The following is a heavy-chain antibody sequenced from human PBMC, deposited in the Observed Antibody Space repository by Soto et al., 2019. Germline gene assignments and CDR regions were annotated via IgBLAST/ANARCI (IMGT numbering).Heavy chain of an antibody. CDR1: GFIFTRYS. Sequence: GGSLRLSCAASGFIFTRYSMNWVRQAPGKGLEWVSSISSTTNYIYYGDSMKGRFTISRDNAKNSLYLEMNSLRAEDTAVYYCARESEDLTSNFDYWGQGTLVTVS. CDR2: ISSTTNYI. CDR3: ARESEDLTSNFDY. J-gene: IGHJ4*02. V-gene: IGHV3-21*06.